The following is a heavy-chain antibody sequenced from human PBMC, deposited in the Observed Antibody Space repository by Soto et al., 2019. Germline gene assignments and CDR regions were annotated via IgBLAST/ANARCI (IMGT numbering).Heavy chain of an antibody. CDR3: ASGMQLWLRRINNGYSG. D-gene: IGHD5-12*01. Sequence: QVQLVQSGAEVKKPASSVKVSCKAPGGTFSTYAISWVRQAPGQGLEWMGGIIPMFGTANYAQRFQDRVTIPADESTNTVYMELSSLRSEDTAVYFCASGMQLWLRRINNGYSGWGQGPLVTVSS. J-gene: IGHJ4*02. CDR1: GGTFSTYA. V-gene: IGHV1-69*12. CDR2: IIPMFGTA.